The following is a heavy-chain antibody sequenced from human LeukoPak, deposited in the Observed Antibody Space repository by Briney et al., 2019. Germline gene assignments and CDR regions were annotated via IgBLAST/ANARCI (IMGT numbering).Heavy chain of an antibody. V-gene: IGHV4-61*02. CDR2: MYNSGST. J-gene: IGHJ5*01. D-gene: IGHD3-16*01. CDR1: GGSISSGNYY. Sequence: SETLSLTCTVSGGSISSGNYYWSWIRQAAGKGLEWIGCMYNSGSTNYNPSLKSRVTISVDRSKNQFSLKLSSVTAADTAVYYCAQGAGRCDDNWFDIWGQGTLVTVSS. CDR3: AQGAGRCDDNWFDI.